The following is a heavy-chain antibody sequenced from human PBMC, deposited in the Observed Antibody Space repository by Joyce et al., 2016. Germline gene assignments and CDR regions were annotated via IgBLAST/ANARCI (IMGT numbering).Heavy chain of an antibody. CDR3: ARAAF. CDR2: IGPDGSQR. J-gene: IGHJ6*02. Sequence: EVHLVESGGDLVQPGGSLGLSCAASGFTFNNAWMSWVRQAPGKGLEWVASIGPDGSQRYYVDTVEGRFTISRDNAKNSLYLQMNSLRAEDTAVYYCARAAFWGQGTTVTVSS. V-gene: IGHV3-7*03. CDR1: GFTFNNAW.